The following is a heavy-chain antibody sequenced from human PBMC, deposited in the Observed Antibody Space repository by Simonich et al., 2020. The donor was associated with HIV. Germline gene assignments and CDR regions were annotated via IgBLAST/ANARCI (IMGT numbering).Heavy chain of an antibody. CDR2: ITPGGSR. CDR3: AGDSGGYWYFDL. J-gene: IGHJ2*01. Sequence: QVQLVQSGAEVKKPGASVKVSCKASGYTFTSYYMDWVRQAPGQGLEWMGKITPGGSRTYAQQFQGRVNMTRDTSTSTVYMELSSLGSEDTAVYYCAGDSGGYWYFDLWGRGTLVTVSS. CDR1: GYTFTSYY. V-gene: IGHV1-46*01. D-gene: IGHD2-15*01.